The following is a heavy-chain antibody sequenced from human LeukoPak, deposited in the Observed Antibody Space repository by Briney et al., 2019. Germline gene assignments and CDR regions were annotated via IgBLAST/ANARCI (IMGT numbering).Heavy chain of an antibody. D-gene: IGHD2-2*01. V-gene: IGHV3-30*03. CDR2: LSFDGSQM. CDR1: GFAFSSSA. Sequence: PGGSLRLSCAASGFAFSSSAMHWVRQSPGKGLEWLAILSFDGSQMYYADSVRGRFTLSRDNSKNTLYLQIHSLRFDDTAIYYCARASGCSTTSCLHHFDSWGQGTLVTVSS. J-gene: IGHJ4*02. CDR3: ARASGCSTTSCLHHFDS.